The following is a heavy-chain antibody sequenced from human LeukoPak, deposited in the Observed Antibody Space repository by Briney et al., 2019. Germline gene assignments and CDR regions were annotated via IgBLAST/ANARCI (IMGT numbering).Heavy chain of an antibody. CDR2: IRSDGSNK. CDR3: ARDLSHITGFRRGFDY. CDR1: GFSFSSYG. Sequence: GGSLRLSCAGSGFSFSSYGMHWVRQAPGKGLEWMAFIRSDGSNKYYADSVKGRFTISRDNAKNSLYLQMNSLRAEDTAVYYCARDLSHITGFRRGFDYWGQGTLVTVSS. D-gene: IGHD1-20*01. J-gene: IGHJ4*02. V-gene: IGHV3-30*02.